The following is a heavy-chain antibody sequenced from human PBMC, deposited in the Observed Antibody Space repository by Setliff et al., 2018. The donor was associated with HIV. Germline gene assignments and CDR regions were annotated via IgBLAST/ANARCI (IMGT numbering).Heavy chain of an antibody. V-gene: IGHV4-59*01. Sequence: SETLSLTCNVSGGSISSYYWSWLRQPPGKRFEWIGYIYYTGSTDYNHSLKSRVTISMDTSKNQFSLKLNSLSAADTAVYYCARGYNHPDYYYYYYMDVWGKGTTVTVSS. CDR2: IYYTGST. CDR3: ARGYNHPDYYYYYYMDV. CDR1: GGSISSYY. J-gene: IGHJ6*03. D-gene: IGHD1-20*01.